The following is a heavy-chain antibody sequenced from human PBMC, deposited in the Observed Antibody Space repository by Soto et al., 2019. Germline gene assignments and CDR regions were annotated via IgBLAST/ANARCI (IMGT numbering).Heavy chain of an antibody. CDR3: ARDLDDYVWGSYPSPDSFDI. D-gene: IGHD3-16*02. CDR2: ISAYNGNT. J-gene: IGHJ3*02. V-gene: IGHV1-18*01. CDR1: GYTFISYG. Sequence: QVQLVQSGAEVKKPGASVKVSCKASGYTFISYGISWVRQAPGQGLEWMGWISAYNGNTKYAQKLQGRVTMTTDTSTGTAYMELRSLRSSDTAVYYCARDLDDYVWGSYPSPDSFDIWGQGTMVTVSS.